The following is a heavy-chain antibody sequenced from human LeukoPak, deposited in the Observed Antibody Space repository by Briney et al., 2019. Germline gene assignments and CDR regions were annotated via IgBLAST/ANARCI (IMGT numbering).Heavy chain of an antibody. J-gene: IGHJ4*02. D-gene: IGHD3-22*01. Sequence: GGSLRLSCAASGFTFSSYSMNWVRQAPAKGLEWVSSISSSSSYIYYADSVKGQFTIPRDNAKNSLYLQMNSLRAQDTTVYYWGIKMYYYDSSGYPTVDYWGQGTLVTVSS. CDR3: GIKMYYYDSSGYPTVDY. V-gene: IGHV3-21*01. CDR2: ISSSSSYI. CDR1: GFTFSSYS.